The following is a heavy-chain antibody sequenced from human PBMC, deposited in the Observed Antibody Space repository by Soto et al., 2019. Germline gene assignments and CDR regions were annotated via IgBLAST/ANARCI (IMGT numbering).Heavy chain of an antibody. CDR1: GFTFSSYG. Sequence: GGSLRLSCAASGFTFSSYGMHRVRQAPGKGLEWVAVISYDGSNKYYADSVKGRFTISRDNSKNTLYLQMNSLRAEDTAVYYCAKDPGIAARLSYFDYWGQGT. V-gene: IGHV3-30*18. D-gene: IGHD6-6*01. J-gene: IGHJ4*02. CDR2: ISYDGSNK. CDR3: AKDPGIAARLSYFDY.